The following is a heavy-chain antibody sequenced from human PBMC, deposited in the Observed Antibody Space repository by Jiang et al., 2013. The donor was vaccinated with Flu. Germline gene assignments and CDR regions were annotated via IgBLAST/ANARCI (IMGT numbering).Heavy chain of an antibody. CDR2: INSDGSST. V-gene: IGHV3-74*01. Sequence: SRINSDGSSTSYADSVKGRFTISRDNAKNTLYLQMNSLRAEDTAVYYCARVSGSGSYYDFDYWGQGTLVTVSS. J-gene: IGHJ4*02. CDR3: ARVSGSGSYYDFDY. D-gene: IGHD3-10*01.